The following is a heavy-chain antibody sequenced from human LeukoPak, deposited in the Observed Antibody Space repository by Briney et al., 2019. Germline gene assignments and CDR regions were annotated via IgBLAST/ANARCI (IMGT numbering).Heavy chain of an antibody. CDR1: GYTFTSYG. J-gene: IGHJ4*02. D-gene: IGHD3-22*01. Sequence: SVKVSCKASGYTFTSYGISWVRQAPGQGLEWMGGIIPIFGTANYAQKFQGRVTITADESTSTAYMELSSLRSEDTAVYYCATTYYYDSSGYPPNINFDYWGQGTLVTVSS. V-gene: IGHV1-69*13. CDR3: ATTYYYDSSGYPPNINFDY. CDR2: IIPIFGTA.